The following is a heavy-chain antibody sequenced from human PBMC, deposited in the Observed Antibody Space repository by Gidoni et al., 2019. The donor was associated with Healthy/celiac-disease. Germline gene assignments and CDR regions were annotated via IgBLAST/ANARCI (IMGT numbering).Heavy chain of an antibody. J-gene: IGHJ5*02. CDR1: GFTFSRYA. D-gene: IGHD6-13*01. CDR3: AKDADSSSWYLGWFDP. CDR2: IRGSGGST. V-gene: IGHV3-23*01. Sequence: EVQLLESGGGLVQPGGSLRLSCAASGFTFSRYAMSWVRQAPGKGLEWVSAIRGSGGSTYYADSVKGRFTIARDNSKNTLYLQMNSLRAEDTAVYYCAKDADSSSWYLGWFDPWGQGTLVTVSS.